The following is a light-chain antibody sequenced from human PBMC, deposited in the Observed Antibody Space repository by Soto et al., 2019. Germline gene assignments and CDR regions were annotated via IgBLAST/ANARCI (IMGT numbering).Light chain of an antibody. CDR3: AAWDDSLNGHLV. V-gene: IGLV1-44*01. CDR1: SSNTGWNT. CDR2: SND. Sequence: QCVLNQPPLASGTPGQTGPISCSGGSSNTGWNTVSWYQQYPDTAPKLLIYSNDNRASGVPDRVSGSKSGTSASLAISGLQSEDEAAYYCAAWDDSLNGHLVFGGGTKVTVL. J-gene: IGLJ2*01.